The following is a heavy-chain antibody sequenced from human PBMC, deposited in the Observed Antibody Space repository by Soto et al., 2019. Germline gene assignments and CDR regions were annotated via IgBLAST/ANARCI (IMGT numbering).Heavy chain of an antibody. CDR3: ARDGNPGLRLGWFDP. D-gene: IGHD4-17*01. CDR1: GFTFSSYG. Sequence: VGSLRLSCAASGFTFSSYGMHWVRQAPGKGLEWVAVIWYDGSNKYYADSVKGRFTISRDNSKNTLYLQMNSLRAEDTAVYYCARDGNPGLRLGWFDPWGQGTLVTVSS. V-gene: IGHV3-33*01. CDR2: IWYDGSNK. J-gene: IGHJ5*02.